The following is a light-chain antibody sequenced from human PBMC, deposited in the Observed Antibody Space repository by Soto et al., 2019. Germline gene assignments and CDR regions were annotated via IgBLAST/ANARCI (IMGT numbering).Light chain of an antibody. CDR1: SSDVGDYKY. CDR3: CSYAGSYSYV. Sequence: QSALTQPRSVSGSPGQSVTISCTGTSSDVGDYKYVSWYRQHPGKAPKLIIYDVSDRPSGVPDRFSGSKSGNTASLTISGLQAEDEADYYCCSYAGSYSYVFGTGTQLTVL. V-gene: IGLV2-11*01. CDR2: DVS. J-gene: IGLJ1*01.